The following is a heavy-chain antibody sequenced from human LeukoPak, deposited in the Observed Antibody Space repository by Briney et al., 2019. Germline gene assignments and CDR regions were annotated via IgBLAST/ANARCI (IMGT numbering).Heavy chain of an antibody. V-gene: IGHV4-31*03. D-gene: IGHD2/OR15-2a*01. CDR2: IYVSGST. CDR1: GDSISNGYYY. CDR3: ARDRGRLSGWFDS. J-gene: IGHJ5*01. Sequence: ASETLSLTCTVSGDSISNGYYYWPWIRQFPDMGLQWIAYIYVSGSTYYNPSLKSRVTISVDTSENQFSLSLSSVTAADTAVYYCARDRGRLSGWFDSWGRGALVTVSS.